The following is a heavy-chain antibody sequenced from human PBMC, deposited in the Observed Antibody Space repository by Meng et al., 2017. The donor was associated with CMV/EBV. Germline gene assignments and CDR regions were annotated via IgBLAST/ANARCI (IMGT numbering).Heavy chain of an antibody. V-gene: IGHV1-2*02. Sequence: ASVKVSCKASGYTFTGYYMHWVRQAPGQGLEWMGWINPNSGGTNYAQKFQGRVTVTRDTSISTAYMELSRLRSDDTAVYYCARERVIVVVPAATTYYYYGMDVWGQGTTVTVSS. CDR3: ARERVIVVVPAATTYYYYGMDV. D-gene: IGHD2-2*01. J-gene: IGHJ6*02. CDR1: GYTFTGYY. CDR2: INPNSGGT.